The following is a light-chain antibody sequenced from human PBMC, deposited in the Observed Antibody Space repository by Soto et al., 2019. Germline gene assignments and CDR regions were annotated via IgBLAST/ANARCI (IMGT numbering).Light chain of an antibody. CDR1: QSISYY. J-gene: IGKJ2*01. CDR3: QETYRTPST. Sequence: DIQMTQSPSSLSASVGARVTITCRASQSISYYLNWYQQKPGKAPRLLIYAASTLQSGVPSRFSGSGSGTDFTLTISSQQPEDFATYYCQETYRTPSTFGQGTKLEIK. CDR2: AAS. V-gene: IGKV1-39*01.